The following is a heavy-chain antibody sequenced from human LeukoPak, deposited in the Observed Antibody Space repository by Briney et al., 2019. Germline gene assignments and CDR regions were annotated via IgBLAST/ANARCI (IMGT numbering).Heavy chain of an antibody. CDR3: ARDQGEDSGTYFRYYYYYYLDV. J-gene: IGHJ6*03. V-gene: IGHV4-4*07. CDR1: GGSISSYY. D-gene: IGHD1-26*01. CDR2: IYSSGNT. Sequence: SETLSLTCTVSGGSISSYYCNCIRQPAGKGLEWIGRIYSSGNTNYNPSLKSRVSMSVDTSKNQFSLKLSSVTAADTAVYYCARDQGEDSGTYFRYYYYYYLDVWGKGTTVTVSS.